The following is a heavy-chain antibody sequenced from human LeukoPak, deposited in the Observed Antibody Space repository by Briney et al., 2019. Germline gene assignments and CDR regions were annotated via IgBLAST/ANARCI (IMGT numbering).Heavy chain of an antibody. V-gene: IGHV3-7*03. Sequence: GGSLRLSCTASGFTFTSYWMDWVRRAPGKGLEWVANTNEDGSEKYYVDSVKGRFTISRDNAKNSVYLEMSSLRVDDTAIYYCTRGRLRSWGQGILVTVSS. CDR3: TRGRLRS. CDR1: GFTFTSYW. J-gene: IGHJ5*02. CDR2: TNEDGSEK.